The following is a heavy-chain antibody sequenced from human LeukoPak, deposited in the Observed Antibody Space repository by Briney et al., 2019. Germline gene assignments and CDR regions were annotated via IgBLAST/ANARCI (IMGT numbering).Heavy chain of an antibody. CDR2: VYYSGSA. D-gene: IGHD3-22*01. V-gene: IGHV4-59*13. CDR1: GGSISTYY. CDR3: ARASYYYDGLDY. Sequence: KPSETLSLTCTVSGGSISTYYWNWIRQSPGEALEWIGYVYYSGSANYNPSLKSRVTISVDTSKSQFSPNLTSVTAADTAVYYCARASYYYDGLDYWGQGALVTVSS. J-gene: IGHJ4*02.